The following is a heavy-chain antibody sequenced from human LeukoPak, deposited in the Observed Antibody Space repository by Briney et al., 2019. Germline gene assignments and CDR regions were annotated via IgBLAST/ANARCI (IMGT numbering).Heavy chain of an antibody. CDR1: GGSISSYY. Sequence: SETLSLNCTVSGGSISSYYWSWIRQPAGKGLEWIGRIYTSGSTNYNPSLKSRVTMSVDTSKNQFSLKLSSVTAADTAVYYCARDRGGTTVKSYYYYYMDVWGKGTTVTVSS. CDR2: IYTSGST. D-gene: IGHD4-17*01. CDR3: ARDRGGTTVKSYYYYYMDV. V-gene: IGHV4-4*07. J-gene: IGHJ6*03.